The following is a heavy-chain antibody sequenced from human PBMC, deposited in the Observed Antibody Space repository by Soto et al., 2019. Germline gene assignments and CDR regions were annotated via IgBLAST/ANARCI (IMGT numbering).Heavy chain of an antibody. J-gene: IGHJ6*02. CDR2: ISSSGSTI. CDR3: ARDDGLGLAPYYGMDV. CDR1: GFTFSSYE. V-gene: IGHV3-48*03. D-gene: IGHD3-10*01. Sequence: GGSLRLSCAASGFTFSSYEMNWVRQAPGKGLEWVSYISSSGSTIFYADSVKGRFTISRDNAKNSLYLQMNSLRAEDTAVYYCARDDGLGLAPYYGMDVWGQGTTVTVSS.